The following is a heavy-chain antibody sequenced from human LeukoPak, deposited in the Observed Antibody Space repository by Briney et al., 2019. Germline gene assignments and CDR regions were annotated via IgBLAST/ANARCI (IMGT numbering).Heavy chain of an antibody. Sequence: GGSLRLSCAASGFTFSSYGMHWVRQAPGKGLEWVAVIWYDGSNKYYADSVKGRFTIPRDNSKNTLYLQMNSLRAEDTAVYYCARAVAATLNFDYWGQGTLVTVSS. D-gene: IGHD2-15*01. CDR1: GFTFSSYG. J-gene: IGHJ4*02. CDR2: IWYDGSNK. V-gene: IGHV3-33*01. CDR3: ARAVAATLNFDY.